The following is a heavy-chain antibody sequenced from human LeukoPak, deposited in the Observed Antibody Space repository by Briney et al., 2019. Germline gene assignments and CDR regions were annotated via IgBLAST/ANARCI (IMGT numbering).Heavy chain of an antibody. V-gene: IGHV4-59*08. CDR2: IYYSGST. D-gene: IGHD3-10*01. Sequence: SETLSLTCTVSGGSISSHYWSWIRQPPGKGLEWIGYIYYSGSTNYNPSLKSRVTISVDTSKNQFSLKLSSVTAADTAVYYCARGANYYGSGSYYNLSWFDPWGQGTLVTVSS. J-gene: IGHJ5*02. CDR3: ARGANYYGSGSYYNLSWFDP. CDR1: GGSISSHY.